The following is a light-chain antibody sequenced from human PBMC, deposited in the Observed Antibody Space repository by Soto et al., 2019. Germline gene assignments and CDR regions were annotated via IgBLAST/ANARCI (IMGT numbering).Light chain of an antibody. Sequence: EVVLTQSPGTLSLSLGEKATLSCRASQRVTAFLAWYQQKPGQAPRLLIYGASGRATGIPDRFSGSGSGTDFTLTISKLEPDDFAVYYCQQYAGSPLTFGGGTKVEFK. CDR3: QQYAGSPLT. CDR1: QRVTAF. J-gene: IGKJ4*01. V-gene: IGKV3-20*01. CDR2: GAS.